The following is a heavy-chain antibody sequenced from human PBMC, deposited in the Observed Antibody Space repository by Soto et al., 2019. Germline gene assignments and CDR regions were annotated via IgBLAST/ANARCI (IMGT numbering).Heavy chain of an antibody. J-gene: IGHJ6*02. Sequence: EVQVVESGGGLVKPGGSLRLSCVGSGFTFSDAWMSWVRQAPGKGLEWVGRIKSEIDGGTTDYAAPVKGRFNISRDDSRSTVYLQMNSLKTEDTDVYYCTIDPSGSTWHTYYYYYYGMDVWGQGTTVTVSS. D-gene: IGHD6-13*01. V-gene: IGHV3-15*01. CDR3: TIDPSGSTWHTYYYYYYGMDV. CDR1: GFTFSDAW. CDR2: IKSEIDGGTT.